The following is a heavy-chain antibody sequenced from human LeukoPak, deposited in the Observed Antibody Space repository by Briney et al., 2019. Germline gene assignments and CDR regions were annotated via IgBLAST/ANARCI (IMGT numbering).Heavy chain of an antibody. CDR2: IIPIFGTA. CDR3: ARGTRYSSSWNRDYYYYMDV. Sequence: GASVKVSCKASGGTFSSYAIGWVRQAPGQGLEWMGGIIPIFGTANYAQKFQGRVTITADESTSTAYMELSSLRSEDTAVYYCARGTRYSSSWNRDYYYYMDVWGKGTTVTVSS. J-gene: IGHJ6*03. D-gene: IGHD6-13*01. CDR1: GGTFSSYA. V-gene: IGHV1-69*13.